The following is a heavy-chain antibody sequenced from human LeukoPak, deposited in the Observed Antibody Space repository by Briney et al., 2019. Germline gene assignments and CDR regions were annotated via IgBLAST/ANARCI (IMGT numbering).Heavy chain of an antibody. CDR1: GFTFSTYP. CDR3: ARESGWGLPHAFDF. CDR2: ISYDGSKI. V-gene: IGHV3-30-3*01. Sequence: HPGGSLRLSCAASGFTFSTYPLHWVRQAPGKGLEWVTLISYDGSKIYYADSVKGRFTISRDNSKNTLYLQMNSLRAEDTALYYCARESGWGLPHAFDFWGQGTMVTVSS. J-gene: IGHJ3*01. D-gene: IGHD3-3*01.